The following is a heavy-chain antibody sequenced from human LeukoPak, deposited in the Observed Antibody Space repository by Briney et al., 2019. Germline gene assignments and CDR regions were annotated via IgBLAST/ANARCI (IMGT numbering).Heavy chain of an antibody. CDR2: INGDGEFT. D-gene: IGHD1-26*01. CDR3: AKRGVQGYMDV. V-gene: IGHV3-23*01. Sequence: GGSLRLSWEDSGFSFGGFYMHWVRQAPGKGLEWVSTINGDGEFTVYAASVKGRFTISRDNSKNTLILQMTSLRAEDTALYYCAKRGVQGYMDVWGKGTTVIVSS. J-gene: IGHJ6*03. CDR1: GFSFGGFY.